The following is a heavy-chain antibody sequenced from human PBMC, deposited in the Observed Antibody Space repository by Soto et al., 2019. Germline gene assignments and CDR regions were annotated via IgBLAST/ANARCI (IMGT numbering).Heavy chain of an antibody. CDR3: AKGPLWNWFDP. D-gene: IGHD5-18*01. CDR1: GFTFSSYA. V-gene: IGHV3-23*01. J-gene: IGHJ5*02. CDR2: ISSSGGST. Sequence: EVQLLESGGGLVQPGGSLRLSCAASGFTFSSYAMNWVRQAPGKGLEWVSAISSSGGSTYYADSVKGRFTISRDNSKTTRYLQMISMRAEDTAVYYCAKGPLWNWFDPWGQGTLVTVS.